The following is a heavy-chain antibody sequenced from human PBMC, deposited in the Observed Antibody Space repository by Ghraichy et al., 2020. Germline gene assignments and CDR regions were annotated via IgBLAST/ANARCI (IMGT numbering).Heavy chain of an antibody. V-gene: IGHV3-73*01. Sequence: WGSLRLSCAASGFTFSGSAMHWVRQASGKGLEWVGRIRSKANSYATAYAASVKGRFTISRDDSKNTAYLQMNSLKTEDTAVYYCTRGLDVSNYYYGMDVWGQGTTVTVSS. D-gene: IGHD3-10*01. J-gene: IGHJ6*02. CDR3: TRGLDVSNYYYGMDV. CDR2: IRSKANSYAT. CDR1: GFTFSGSA.